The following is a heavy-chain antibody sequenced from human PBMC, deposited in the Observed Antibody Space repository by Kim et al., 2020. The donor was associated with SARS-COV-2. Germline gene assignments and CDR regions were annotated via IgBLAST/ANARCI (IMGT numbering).Heavy chain of an antibody. J-gene: IGHJ4*02. CDR3: ARVLTPLYYGSGSYYLFEVYFDY. Sequence: ASVKVSCKASGYTFTGYYMHWVRQAPGQGLEWMGRINPNSGGTNYAQKFQGRVTMTRDTSISTAYMELSRLRSDDTAVYYCARVLTPLYYGSGSYYLFEVYFDYWGQGTLVTVSS. CDR1: GYTFTGYY. D-gene: IGHD3-10*01. CDR2: INPNSGGT. V-gene: IGHV1-2*06.